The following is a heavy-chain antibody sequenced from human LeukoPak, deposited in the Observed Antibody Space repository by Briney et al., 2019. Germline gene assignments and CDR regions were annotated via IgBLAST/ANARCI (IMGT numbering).Heavy chain of an antibody. CDR2: IYTSGST. CDR3: AREFGYAVTSLDY. Sequence: SETLSLTCTVSGGSIGSGSHYWRWLRQPAGKGLEWIGRIYTSGSTHYNPSLKSRVTITVDTSKNQFSLKLSSVTAADKAVYYCAREFGYAVTSLDYWGQGTLVTVSS. CDR1: GGSIGSGSHY. D-gene: IGHD4-17*01. V-gene: IGHV4-61*02. J-gene: IGHJ4*02.